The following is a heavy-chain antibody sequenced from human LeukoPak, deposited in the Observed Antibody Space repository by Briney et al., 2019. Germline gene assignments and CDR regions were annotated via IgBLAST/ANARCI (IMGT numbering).Heavy chain of an antibody. D-gene: IGHD3-16*01. CDR3: ARRGGGNYPYYFDY. J-gene: IGHJ4*02. V-gene: IGHV4-34*01. CDR2: IDRYGTT. Sequence: KPSETLSLTCAIYTESYSDSLSASYWSWIRRPPGKGLEWIGEIDRYGTTNYSPSLKSRVTISMQTSKSQFPLNLNSVTDADTAVYYCARRGGGNYPYYFDYWGRGTPVTVSS. CDR1: TESYSDSLSASY.